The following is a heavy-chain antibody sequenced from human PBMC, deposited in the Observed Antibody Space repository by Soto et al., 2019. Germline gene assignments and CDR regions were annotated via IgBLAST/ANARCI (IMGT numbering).Heavy chain of an antibody. CDR2: ISTYNGDT. CDR3: AREGVAPYYYYGMDV. Sequence: ASVKVSCKASGYTFTRSGISWVRQAPGQGLEWMGWISTYNGDTNYAQTFQGRVTMTADTSTSTVHMEVRSLRSDDTAVYYCAREGVAPYYYYGMDVWGQGTPVTVS. J-gene: IGHJ6*02. D-gene: IGHD5-12*01. CDR1: GYTFTRSG. V-gene: IGHV1-18*01.